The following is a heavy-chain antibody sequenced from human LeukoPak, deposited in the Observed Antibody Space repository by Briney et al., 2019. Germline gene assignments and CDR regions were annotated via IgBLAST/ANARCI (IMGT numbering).Heavy chain of an antibody. CDR3: ARVSFCSGSSCYAGHDY. CDR1: GGTFTSYA. CDR2: IIPIFGTA. J-gene: IGHJ4*02. Sequence: SVKVSCKASGGTFTSYASSWVRQAPGQGLEWMGRIIPIFGTANYAQKFQGRVTITADKSTSTAYMELSSLRSEDTAVYYCARVSFCSGSSCYAGHDYWGQGTLVTVSS. D-gene: IGHD2-15*01. V-gene: IGHV1-69*06.